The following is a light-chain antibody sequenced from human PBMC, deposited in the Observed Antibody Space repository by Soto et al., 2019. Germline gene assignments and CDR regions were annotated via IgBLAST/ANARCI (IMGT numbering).Light chain of an antibody. J-gene: IGKJ1*01. CDR1: QAIDKY. CDR2: ATS. CDR3: QKYGSAPRT. V-gene: IGKV1-27*01. Sequence: DIQMTQSPSSLSASVGDTVSITCRASQAIDKYVAWYQQRPGEVPKLLIFATSTLQSGVPSRFSGSGSGTHFTLTITGLQPEDFATYTCQKYGSAPRTVGQGTRVDI.